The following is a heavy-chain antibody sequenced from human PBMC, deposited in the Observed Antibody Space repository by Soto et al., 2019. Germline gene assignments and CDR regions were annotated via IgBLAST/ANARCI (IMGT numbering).Heavy chain of an antibody. Sequence: PGGSLRLSCAASGFTFSSNGMHWVRQAPGKGLEWVAVISYDGRNKYYADSVKGRFTISRDNSKNTLYLQMNSLRAEDTAVYYFEKKPGYDILTGSDYYYYYGMDVWGQGTTVTVSS. V-gene: IGHV3-30*18. CDR1: GFTFSSNG. J-gene: IGHJ6*02. CDR3: EKKPGYDILTGSDYYYYYGMDV. D-gene: IGHD3-9*01. CDR2: ISYDGRNK.